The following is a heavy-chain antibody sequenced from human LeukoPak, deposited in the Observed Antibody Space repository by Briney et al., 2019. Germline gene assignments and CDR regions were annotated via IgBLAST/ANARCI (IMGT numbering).Heavy chain of an antibody. Sequence: SETLSLTCTVSGGSITSYYWSWIRQPPGKGLEWIGYIYYSGSTNYNPSLKSRVTISVDTSKNQFSLKLSSVTAADTAVYYCARKDSGYGSDAFDIWGQGTMVTVSS. CDR3: ARKDSGYGSDAFDI. CDR2: IYYSGST. V-gene: IGHV4-59*01. CDR1: GGSITSYY. D-gene: IGHD5-12*01. J-gene: IGHJ3*02.